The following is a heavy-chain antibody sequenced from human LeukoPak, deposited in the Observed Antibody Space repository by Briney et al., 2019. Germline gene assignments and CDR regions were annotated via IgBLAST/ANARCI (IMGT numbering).Heavy chain of an antibody. CDR3: ARRPDAFDM. J-gene: IGHJ3*02. V-gene: IGHV4-34*12. Sequence: SETLSLTCAVFGGSFSGYCWNWIRQPPGKGLEWIGSTFHSGSTYYNPSLKSRVTISVDTSKKQFSLKLSSVTAADTAVYYCARRPDAFDMWGQGTMVTVFS. CDR2: TFHSGST. CDR1: GGSFSGYC.